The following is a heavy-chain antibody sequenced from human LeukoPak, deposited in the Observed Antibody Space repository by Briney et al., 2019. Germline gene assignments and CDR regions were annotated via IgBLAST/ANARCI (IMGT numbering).Heavy chain of an antibody. Sequence: SGTLSLTCTVSGDSISGYYWSWIRQPPGKGLEYIGYIYHSGTTNYSPSLKSRVTILVDTSKNQFSLKLSSVAAADTAVYYCARLPSGGGHFDFWGQGILVTVSS. CDR2: IYHSGTT. CDR1: GDSISGYY. CDR3: ARLPSGGGHFDF. V-gene: IGHV4-59*08. D-gene: IGHD2-15*01. J-gene: IGHJ4*02.